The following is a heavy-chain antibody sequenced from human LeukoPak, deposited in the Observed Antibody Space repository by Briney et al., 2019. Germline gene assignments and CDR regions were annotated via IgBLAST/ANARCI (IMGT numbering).Heavy chain of an antibody. CDR3: AREGLRYFDWLSDGMDA. CDR2: ISYDGSNK. Sequence: GGSLSLSCAASGFTFSSYAMHWVRQAPGKGPEWVAVISYDGSNKYYADSVKGRFTISRDNSKNTLYLQMNSLRAEDTAVYYCAREGLRYFDWLSDGMDAWGQGTTVTVSS. CDR1: GFTFSSYA. J-gene: IGHJ6*02. V-gene: IGHV3-30-3*01. D-gene: IGHD3-9*01.